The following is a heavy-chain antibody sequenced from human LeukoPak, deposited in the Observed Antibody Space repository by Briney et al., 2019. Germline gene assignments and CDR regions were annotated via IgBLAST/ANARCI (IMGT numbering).Heavy chain of an antibody. D-gene: IGHD5-12*01. CDR1: GFTFSSYW. V-gene: IGHV3-74*01. Sequence: PGGSLRLSCAASGFTFSSYWMHWVRQAPGKGLVWVSRINSDGSSTSYADSVKGRFTISRDNAKNSLYLQMNSLRVEDTAVYYCARWKPSLDIYYYGMDVWGQGTTVTVSS. CDR2: INSDGSST. J-gene: IGHJ6*02. CDR3: ARWKPSLDIYYYGMDV.